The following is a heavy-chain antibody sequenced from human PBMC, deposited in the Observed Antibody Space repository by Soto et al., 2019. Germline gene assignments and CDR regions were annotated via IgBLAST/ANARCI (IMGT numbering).Heavy chain of an antibody. Sequence: GGSLILSCAASGFTFSSYGMHWVRQAPGKGLEWVAVISYDGSNKYYADSVKGRFTISRDNSKNTLYLQMNSLRAEDTAVYYCAKEGQQLAAAPFDYWGQGTLVTVSS. V-gene: IGHV3-30*18. CDR3: AKEGQQLAAAPFDY. J-gene: IGHJ4*02. D-gene: IGHD6-13*01. CDR2: ISYDGSNK. CDR1: GFTFSSYG.